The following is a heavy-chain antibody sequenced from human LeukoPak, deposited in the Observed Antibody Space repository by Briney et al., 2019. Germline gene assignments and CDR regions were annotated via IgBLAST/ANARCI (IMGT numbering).Heavy chain of an antibody. Sequence: PGGSLSLSCEGSGFTFSSYAMTWVRQAPGKGLEWVSGISGSGGSTNYADSVKGRFTISRDNSKNTLYLQMNSLRAEDTAVYYCAKGVRGVITWFDPGGQGTLVTVSS. CDR3: AKGVRGVITWFDP. CDR2: ISGSGGST. CDR1: GFTFSSYA. J-gene: IGHJ5*02. D-gene: IGHD3-10*01. V-gene: IGHV3-23*01.